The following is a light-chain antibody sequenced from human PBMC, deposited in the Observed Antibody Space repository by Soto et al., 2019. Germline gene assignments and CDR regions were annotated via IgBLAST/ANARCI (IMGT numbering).Light chain of an antibody. J-gene: IGLJ2*01. V-gene: IGLV2-8*01. CDR1: SNDIGEYHC. CDR2: EVT. Sequence: QSVLTQPPSASGSPGQSVTIPCTGTSNDIGEYHCVSWYQQHPGKAPKLMIYEVTQRPSGVPHRFSGSKSGNTASLTVSGLQPEDEADYYCTSYAGSDNPVLFGGGTKVTVL. CDR3: TSYAGSDNPVL.